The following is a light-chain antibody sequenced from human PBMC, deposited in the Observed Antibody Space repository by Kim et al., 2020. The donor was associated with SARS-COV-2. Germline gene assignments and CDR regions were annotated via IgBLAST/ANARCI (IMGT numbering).Light chain of an antibody. CDR1: KLGDKY. CDR2: QDS. V-gene: IGLV3-1*01. CDR3: QAWDSSTVV. Sequence: VSPGQTASITCSGDKLGDKYACWYQQKPGQSPVLVIYQDSTRPSGIPERFSGSNSGNTATLTISGTQAMDEADYYCQAWDSSTVVFGGGTKLTVL. J-gene: IGLJ2*01.